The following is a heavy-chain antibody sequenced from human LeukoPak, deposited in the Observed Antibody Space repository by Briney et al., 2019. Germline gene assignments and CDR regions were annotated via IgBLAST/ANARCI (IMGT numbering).Heavy chain of an antibody. CDR2: ISSNGGST. J-gene: IGHJ4*02. CDR3: ARDRWSSLDY. CDR1: GFTFSSYE. Sequence: GGSLRLSCAASGFTFSSYEMHWVRQAPGKGLEYVSAISSNGGSTYYANSVKGRFTISRDNSKNTLYLQMGSLRAEDMAVYYCARDRWSSLDYWGQGTLVTVSS. V-gene: IGHV3-64*01. D-gene: IGHD3-3*01.